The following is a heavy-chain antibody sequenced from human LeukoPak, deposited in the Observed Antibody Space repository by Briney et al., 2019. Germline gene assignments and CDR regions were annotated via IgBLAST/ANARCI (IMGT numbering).Heavy chain of an antibody. V-gene: IGHV3-64*01. D-gene: IGHD2-15*01. CDR1: GFTFSSYA. Sequence: GGALRLSCAPPGFTFSSYAMRWVRQAPGKGLEYVSAISSNVGSTYYANSVKGRFTISRDNSKNTLYLQMGSLRVEDMAVYYCARDGGDCSGGSCYSAAPFDYWGQGTLVTVSS. CDR2: ISSNVGST. CDR3: ARDGGDCSGGSCYSAAPFDY. J-gene: IGHJ4*02.